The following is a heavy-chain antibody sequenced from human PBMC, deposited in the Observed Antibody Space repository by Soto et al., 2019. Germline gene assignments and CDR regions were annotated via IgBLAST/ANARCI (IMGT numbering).Heavy chain of an antibody. D-gene: IGHD5-12*01. J-gene: IGHJ5*02. CDR3: ATVAPNSYNWLDP. CDR1: GFTFSTFW. Sequence: PGGSLRLSCAASGFTFSTFWMHWVRQAPGKGLVWVSRINTDGSKTTYAASVKGRFTISRDNAKNTVYLQMDSLRAEDTAVYYCATVAPNSYNWLDPWGQGTLVTVSS. V-gene: IGHV3-74*01. CDR2: INTDGSKT.